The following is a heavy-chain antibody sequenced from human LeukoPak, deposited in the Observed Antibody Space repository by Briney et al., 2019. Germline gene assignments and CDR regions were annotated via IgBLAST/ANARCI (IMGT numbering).Heavy chain of an antibody. V-gene: IGHV4-59*01. Sequence: PSETLSLTCTVSGGSISSYYWSWIRQPPGKGLEWIGYIYYSGSTNYNASLTNRVTISVDTSKNQFSLKLSSVTAADTAVYYCAREVGYCSGGSCYSYFDYWGQGTLVTVSS. D-gene: IGHD2-15*01. CDR3: AREVGYCSGGSCYSYFDY. CDR1: GGSISSYY. CDR2: IYYSGST. J-gene: IGHJ4*02.